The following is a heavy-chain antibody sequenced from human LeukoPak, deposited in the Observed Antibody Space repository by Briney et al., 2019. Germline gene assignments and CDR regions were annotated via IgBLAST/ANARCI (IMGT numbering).Heavy chain of an antibody. J-gene: IGHJ4*02. D-gene: IGHD1-26*01. V-gene: IGHV3-21*01. Sequence: PGGSLRLSCAASGLTFIDSAMTWVRQAPGKGLEWVSSISSSSSYIYYADSVKGRFTISRDNAKNTLYLQMNSLRAEDTAVYYCARLGWELLDYWGQGTLVTVSS. CDR2: ISSSSSYI. CDR1: GLTFIDSA. CDR3: ARLGWELLDY.